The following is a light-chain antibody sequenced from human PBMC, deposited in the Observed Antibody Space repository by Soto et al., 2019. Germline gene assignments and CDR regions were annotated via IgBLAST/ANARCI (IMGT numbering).Light chain of an antibody. V-gene: IGLV2-14*01. CDR1: SSDVDGYNY. Sequence: QSVLTQPASVSASPGQSIAISCTGTSSDVDGYNYVSWYQQHPGKAPKLMIYDVSNRPSGVSNRFSGSKSGNTASLTISGLQAEDEADYYCSSYTSSTTYVFGTGTKATVL. CDR2: DVS. J-gene: IGLJ1*01. CDR3: SSYTSSTTYV.